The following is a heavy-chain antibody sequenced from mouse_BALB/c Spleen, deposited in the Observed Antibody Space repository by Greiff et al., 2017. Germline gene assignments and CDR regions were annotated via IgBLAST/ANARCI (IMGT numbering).Heavy chain of an antibody. Sequence: EVQLVESGGGLVKPGGSLKLSCAASGFTFSSYAMSWVRQSPEKRLEWVAEISSGGSYTYYPDTVTGRFTISRDNAKNNLYLEMSSLRSEDTAMYYCARLRYRYDDAMDDWGEGTSVTVSS. CDR2: ISSGGSYT. CDR1: GFTFSSYA. D-gene: IGHD2-14*01. CDR3: ARLRYRYDDAMDD. J-gene: IGHJ4*01. V-gene: IGHV5-9-4*01.